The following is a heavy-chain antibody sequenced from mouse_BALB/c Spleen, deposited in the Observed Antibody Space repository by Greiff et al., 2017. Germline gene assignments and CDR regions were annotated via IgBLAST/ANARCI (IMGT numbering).Heavy chain of an antibody. V-gene: IGHV5-9-4*01. Sequence: EVHLVESGGGLVKPGGSLKLSCAASGFTFSSYAMSWVRQSPEKRLEWVAEISSGGSYTYYPDTVTGRVTISRDNAKNTLYLEMSSLRSEDTAMYYCARGGISLDDWGQGTTLTVSS. CDR1: GFTFSSYA. CDR2: ISSGGSYT. CDR3: ARGGISLDD. D-gene: IGHD2-4*01. J-gene: IGHJ2*01.